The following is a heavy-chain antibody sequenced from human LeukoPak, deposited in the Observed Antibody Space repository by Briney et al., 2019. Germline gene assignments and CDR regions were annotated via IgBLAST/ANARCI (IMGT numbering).Heavy chain of an antibody. D-gene: IGHD3-22*01. CDR1: GYTFTGYY. V-gene: IGHV1-2*02. CDR2: INPNSGGT. Sequence: GASVKVSCKASGYTFTGYYMHWVRQAPGQGLEWMGWINPNSGGTNYAQKFQGRVTMTRDTSISTAYMELSRLRSDDTAVYYCARWGYYDSSGEGYWGQGTLVTVSS. J-gene: IGHJ4*02. CDR3: ARWGYYDSSGEGY.